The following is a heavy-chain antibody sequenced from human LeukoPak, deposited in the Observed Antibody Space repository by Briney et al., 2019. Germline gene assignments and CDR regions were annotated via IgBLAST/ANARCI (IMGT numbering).Heavy chain of an antibody. D-gene: IGHD4-23*01. V-gene: IGHV3-33*08. Sequence: PGGSLRLSCAASGFSFSNYGMHWVRQAPGKGLEWVAVIWYDGSKKYYADSVKGRFTISRDNSKNTLYLQMNSLRAEDTAVYYCGRDDYGSNSGVDYWGQGTLVTVSS. CDR3: GRDDYGSNSGVDY. J-gene: IGHJ4*02. CDR2: IWYDGSKK. CDR1: GFSFSNYG.